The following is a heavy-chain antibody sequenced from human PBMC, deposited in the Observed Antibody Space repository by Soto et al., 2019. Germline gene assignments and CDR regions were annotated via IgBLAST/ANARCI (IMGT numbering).Heavy chain of an antibody. CDR1: GVSINSGSYY. CDR2: IYYNGIT. CDR3: AREEYYDSSGFARAFDI. J-gene: IGHJ3*02. D-gene: IGHD3-22*01. Sequence: ETLSLTCTVSGVSINSGSYYWNWIRQPPGKGLEWIGYIYYNGITNYNPSLKSRVTKSIDMSKNQFSLKLTSVTAADTAVYYCAREEYYDSSGFARAFDIWGRGTMVTVSS. V-gene: IGHV4-61*01.